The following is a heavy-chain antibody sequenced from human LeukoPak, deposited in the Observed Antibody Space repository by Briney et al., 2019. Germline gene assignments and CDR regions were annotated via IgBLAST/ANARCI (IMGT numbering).Heavy chain of an antibody. CDR3: AKALRSRASIAVAGG. CDR1: GFTFSSYG. D-gene: IGHD6-19*01. V-gene: IGHV3-30*18. CDR2: ISYDGSNK. J-gene: IGHJ4*02. Sequence: GSSLRLSCAASGFTFSSYGMHWVRQAPGKGLEWVAVISYDGSNKYYADSVKGRFTISRDNSKNTLYLQMNSLRAEDTAVYYCAKALRSRASIAVAGGWGQGTLVTVSS.